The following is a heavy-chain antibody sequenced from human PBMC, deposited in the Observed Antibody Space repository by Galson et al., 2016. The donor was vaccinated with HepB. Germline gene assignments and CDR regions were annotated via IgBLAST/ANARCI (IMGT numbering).Heavy chain of an antibody. CDR3: ARDRCSGGRCFSNWFDP. CDR2: IIPIFGTA. Sequence: SVKVSCKASGGPFNNFGINWVRQAPGQGLEWMGGIIPIFGTATYAQKFQGRVTITADTSTNTVYMELSSLKSEDTALYYSARDRCSGGRCFSNWFDPWGRGTLVTVSS. J-gene: IGHJ5*02. D-gene: IGHD2-15*01. V-gene: IGHV1-69*06. CDR1: GGPFNNFG.